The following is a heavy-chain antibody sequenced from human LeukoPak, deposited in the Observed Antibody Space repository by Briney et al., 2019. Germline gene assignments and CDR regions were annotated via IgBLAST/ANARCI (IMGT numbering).Heavy chain of an antibody. CDR3: AKAATYYYDSSNDY. D-gene: IGHD3-22*01. CDR2: ISGSGGST. J-gene: IGHJ4*02. CDR1: GFTFSSYA. V-gene: IGHV3-23*01. Sequence: GGCLRLSCAASGFTFSSYAMGWVRQAPGKGLEWVSAISGSGGSTYYADSVKGRFTISRDNSKNTLYLQMNSLRAEDTAVYYCAKAATYYYDSSNDYWGQGTLVTVSS.